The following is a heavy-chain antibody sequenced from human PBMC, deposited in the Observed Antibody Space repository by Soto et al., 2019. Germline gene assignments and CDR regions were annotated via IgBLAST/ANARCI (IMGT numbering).Heavy chain of an antibody. CDR2: ISSTGSTI. V-gene: IGHV3-11*01. CDR1: GFTFSDYY. CDR3: ARPGYSDYYWFDP. D-gene: IGHD4-17*01. J-gene: IGHJ5*02. Sequence: PGGSLRLSCAASGFTFSDYYMSWIRQAPGKGLEWISYISSTGSTIYYADSVKGRFTISRDNANNSVYLQMNSLRADDTAVYYCARPGYSDYYWFDPWGQGTRVTVSS.